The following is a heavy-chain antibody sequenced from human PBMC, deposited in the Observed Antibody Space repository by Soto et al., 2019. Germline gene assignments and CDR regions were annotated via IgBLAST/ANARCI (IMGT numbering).Heavy chain of an antibody. CDR3: ARQRLGGSGWTGDFDY. D-gene: IGHD6-19*01. CDR2: IYYSGST. J-gene: IGHJ4*02. CDR1: GGSISSSSYY. V-gene: IGHV4-39*01. Sequence: QLQLQESGPGLVKPSETLSLTCTVSGGSISSSSYYWGWIRQPPGKGLEWIGSIYYSGSTYYNPSLKSRVTISVDTSKNQFSLKLSSVTAADTAVYYCARQRLGGSGWTGDFDYWGQGTLVTVSS.